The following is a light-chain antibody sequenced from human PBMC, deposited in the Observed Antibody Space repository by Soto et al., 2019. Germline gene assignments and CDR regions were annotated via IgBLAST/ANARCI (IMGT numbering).Light chain of an antibody. CDR1: QSVSSSY. CDR3: QQYGSSPPIT. J-gene: IGKJ3*01. V-gene: IGKV3-20*01. Sequence: EIVLTQSPGTLSLSPGERATLSCRASQSVSSSYLAWYQQKPGQAPRLLIYGASSRTTGIPDRISGSGSGKVFTLTISRLEPEDFAVYYCQQYGSSPPITFGPGTKVDIK. CDR2: GAS.